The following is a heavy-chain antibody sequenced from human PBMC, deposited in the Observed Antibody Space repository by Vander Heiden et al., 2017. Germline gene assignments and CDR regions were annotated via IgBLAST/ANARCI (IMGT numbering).Heavy chain of an antibody. Sequence: QVQLVQSGAAVKKPGSSVKVSCKASGGTFSSYAISWVRQAPGQGLEWMGGIIPIFGTANYAQKGQGRVTITADESTSTAYMELSSLRSEDTAVYYCAIGGSRVRGVNFDYWGQGTLVTVSS. D-gene: IGHD3-10*01. CDR2: IIPIFGTA. J-gene: IGHJ4*02. CDR1: GGTFSSYA. V-gene: IGHV1-69*01. CDR3: AIGGSRVRGVNFDY.